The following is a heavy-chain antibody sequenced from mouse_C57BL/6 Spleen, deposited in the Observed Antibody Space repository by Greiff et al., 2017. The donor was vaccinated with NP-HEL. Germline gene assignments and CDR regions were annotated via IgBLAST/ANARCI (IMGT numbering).Heavy chain of an antibody. V-gene: IGHV1-82*01. D-gene: IGHD3-2*02. CDR3: ARSELRLQYYFDY. Sequence: VQLQQSGPELVKPGASVKISCKASGYAFSSSWMNWVKQRPGKGLEWIGRIYPGDGDTNYNGKFKGKATLTADKSSSTAYMQLSSLTSEDSAVYFCARSELRLQYYFDYWGQGTTLTVSS. J-gene: IGHJ2*01. CDR1: GYAFSSSW. CDR2: IYPGDGDT.